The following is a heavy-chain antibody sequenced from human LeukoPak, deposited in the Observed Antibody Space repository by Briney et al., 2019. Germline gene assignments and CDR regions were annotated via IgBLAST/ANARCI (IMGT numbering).Heavy chain of an antibody. D-gene: IGHD3-3*01. CDR2: INHSGST. Sequence: SETLSLTCAVYGGSFSGYYWSWIRQPPGKGLEWIGEINHSGSTNYNPSLKSRVTISVDTSKNQFSLKLSSVTAADTAVYYCARSRGRGILPSALYYDFWSGYYHPFDYWGQGTLVTVSS. CDR1: GGSFSGYY. J-gene: IGHJ4*02. V-gene: IGHV4-34*01. CDR3: ARSRGRGILPSALYYDFWSGYYHPFDY.